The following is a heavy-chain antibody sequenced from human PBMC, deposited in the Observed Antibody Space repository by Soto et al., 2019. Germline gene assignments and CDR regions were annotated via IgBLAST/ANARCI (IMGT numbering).Heavy chain of an antibody. CDR1: GFTFSSYA. V-gene: IGHV3-23*01. CDR2: ISGSGGST. Sequence: LRLSCAASGFTFSSYAMSWVRQAPGKGLEWVSAISGSGGSTYYADSVKGRFTISRDNSKNTLYLQMNSLGAEDTAVYYCAKVPVEIAATLFDPWGRGTLVTVSS. D-gene: IGHD2-15*01. CDR3: AKVPVEIAATLFDP. J-gene: IGHJ5*02.